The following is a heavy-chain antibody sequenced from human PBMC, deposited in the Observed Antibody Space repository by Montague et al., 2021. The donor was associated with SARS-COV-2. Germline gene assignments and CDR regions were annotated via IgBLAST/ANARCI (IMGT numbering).Heavy chain of an antibody. Sequence: SLRLSCAASGFTFSSYELNWVRQAPGKGLEWVSYISSCGSTIYYADSVKGRFTISRDNAKNSLYLQMNSLRAEDTAIYYCASDSGIEIPDYYYSMDVWGQGTTVTVSS. CDR3: ASDSGIEIPDYYYSMDV. J-gene: IGHJ6*02. CDR2: ISSCGSTI. V-gene: IGHV3-48*03. CDR1: GFTFSSYE. D-gene: IGHD5-24*01.